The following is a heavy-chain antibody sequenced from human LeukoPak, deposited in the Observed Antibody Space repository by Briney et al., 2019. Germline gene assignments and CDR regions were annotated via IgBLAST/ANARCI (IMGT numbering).Heavy chain of an antibody. CDR2: INHSGST. J-gene: IGHJ5*02. Sequence: SETLSLTCAVYGGSFSGYYWSWIRQPPGKGLEWIGEINHSGSTNYNPSLKSRVTISVDTSNNHFSLNLRSVTAADKAVYYCARDSGPWGVFDPWGQGTLVTVSS. D-gene: IGHD3-10*01. CDR1: GGSFSGYY. V-gene: IGHV4-34*01. CDR3: ARDSGPWGVFDP.